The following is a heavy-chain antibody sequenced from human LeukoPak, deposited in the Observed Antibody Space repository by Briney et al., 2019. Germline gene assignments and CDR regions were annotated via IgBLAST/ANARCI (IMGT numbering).Heavy chain of an antibody. Sequence: GGSLRLSCAASGFTFSSYGMHWVRQAPGKGLEWVAVISYDGSNKYYADSVKGRFTISRDNFKNTLFLQMNSLRPEDTAVYYCARDSYDYGDYGNSFDYWGQGTLVTVSS. J-gene: IGHJ4*02. CDR3: ARDSYDYGDYGNSFDY. CDR1: GFTFSSYG. D-gene: IGHD4-17*01. CDR2: ISYDGSNK. V-gene: IGHV3-30*03.